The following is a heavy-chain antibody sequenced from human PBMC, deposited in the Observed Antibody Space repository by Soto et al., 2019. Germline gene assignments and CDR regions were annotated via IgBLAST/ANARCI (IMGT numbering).Heavy chain of an antibody. D-gene: IGHD4-17*01. CDR2: IGTAGDT. CDR3: ARARDYGDYAGDAFDI. V-gene: IGHV3-13*01. Sequence: EVQLVESGGGLVQPGGSLRLSCAASGFTFSSYDMHWVRQATGKGLEWVSAIGTAGDTYYPGSVKGRFTISRENAKNSLYLQMTSLRAGDTAVYYCARARDYGDYAGDAFDIWGQGTMVTVSS. J-gene: IGHJ3*02. CDR1: GFTFSSYD.